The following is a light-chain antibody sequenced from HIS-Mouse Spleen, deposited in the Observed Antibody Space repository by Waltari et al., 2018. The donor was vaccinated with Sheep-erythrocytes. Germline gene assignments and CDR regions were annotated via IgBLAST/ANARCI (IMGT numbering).Light chain of an antibody. CDR1: KLGDKY. J-gene: IGLJ2*01. Sequence: SSELTQPPSVSVSPGQTASITCSGDKLGDKYACWYQQKPGQSPLLVIYQDTKRPSGGPEGFSGSNAGNTATLTISGTQAMDEADYYCQAWDSSIVVFGGGTKLTVL. V-gene: IGLV3-1*01. CDR3: QAWDSSIVV. CDR2: QDT.